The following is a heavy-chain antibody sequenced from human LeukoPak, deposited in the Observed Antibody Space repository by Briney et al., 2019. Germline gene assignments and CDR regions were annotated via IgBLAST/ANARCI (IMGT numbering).Heavy chain of an antibody. D-gene: IGHD6-19*01. Sequence: ASVKVSCKASGYTFTSYDINWVRQATGQGLEWMGWMNPNSGDTGYAQKFQGRVTMTRNTSISTAYMELSSLRSEDTAVYYCARGRIARNPGSGWYPYWGQGTLVTVSS. CDR1: GYTFTSYD. CDR3: ARGRIARNPGSGWYPY. V-gene: IGHV1-8*01. J-gene: IGHJ4*02. CDR2: MNPNSGDT.